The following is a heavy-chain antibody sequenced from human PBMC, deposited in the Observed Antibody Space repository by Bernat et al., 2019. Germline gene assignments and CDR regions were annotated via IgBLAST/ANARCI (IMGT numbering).Heavy chain of an antibody. CDR1: GFTFSSYG. V-gene: IGHV3-30*18. J-gene: IGHJ4*02. CDR3: AKDYTEYYYGSGSYFDY. CDR2: ISYDGSNK. Sequence: QVQLVESGGGVVQPGRSLRLSCAASGFTFSSYGMHWVRQAPGKGLEWVAVISYDGSNKYYADSVKGQFTISRDNSKNTLYLQMNSLRAEDTAVYYCAKDYTEYYYGSGSYFDYWGQGTLVTVSS. D-gene: IGHD3-10*01.